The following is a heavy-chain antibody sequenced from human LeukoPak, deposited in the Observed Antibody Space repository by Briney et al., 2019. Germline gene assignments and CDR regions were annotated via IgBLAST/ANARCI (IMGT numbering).Heavy chain of an antibody. CDR3: ATTKSMVRGVRPDY. V-gene: IGHV1-69*05. D-gene: IGHD3-10*01. CDR2: IIPIFGTA. CDR1: GGTFSSYA. Sequence: ASVKVSCKASGGTFSSYAISRVRQAPGQGLEWMGRIIPIFGTANYAQKFQGRVTITTDESTSTAYMELSSLRSEDTAVYYCATTKSMVRGVRPDYWGQGTLVTVSS. J-gene: IGHJ4*02.